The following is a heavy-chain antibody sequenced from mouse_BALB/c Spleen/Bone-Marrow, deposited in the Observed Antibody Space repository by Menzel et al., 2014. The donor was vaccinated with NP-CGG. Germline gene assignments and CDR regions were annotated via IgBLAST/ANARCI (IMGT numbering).Heavy chain of an antibody. CDR2: ISSGGST. CDR1: GFTFSSYA. J-gene: IGHJ4*01. V-gene: IGHV5-6-5*01. D-gene: IGHD2-10*02. CDR3: AREEYGQKVYAMDY. Sequence: EVQRVESGGGLVKPGGSLKLSCAASGFTFSSYAMSWVRQTPGKRLEWVASISSGGSTYYPDSVKGRFTISRDNARNILYLQMSSLRSEDTAMYYCAREEYGQKVYAMDYWGQGTSVTVSS.